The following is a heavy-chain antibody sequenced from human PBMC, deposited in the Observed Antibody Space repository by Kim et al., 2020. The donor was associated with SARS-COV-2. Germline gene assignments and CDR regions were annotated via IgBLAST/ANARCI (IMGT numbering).Heavy chain of an antibody. V-gene: IGHV4-30-2*05. Sequence: YNPSLKSRVTISVDTSKNQFSLKLSSVTAADTAVYYCARELVGRVYGMDVWGQGTTVTVSS. CDR3: ARELVGRVYGMDV. J-gene: IGHJ6*02. D-gene: IGHD2-2*01.